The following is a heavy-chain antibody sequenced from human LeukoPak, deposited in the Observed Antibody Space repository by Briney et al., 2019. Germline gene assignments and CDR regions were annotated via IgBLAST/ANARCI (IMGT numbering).Heavy chain of an antibody. CDR3: ARDFNGDYDYVWGSYRPTIYQNGALDI. V-gene: IGHV1-2*02. CDR2: ITPNSDDT. CDR1: GYTFSDYY. Sequence: ASVRVSCKASGYTFSDYYIHWVRQAPGQGLEWMGCITPNSDDTDYAQKFQDRVTMTRDTSITTAYMELSRLRSDDTAVYYCARDFNGDYDYVWGSYRPTIYQNGALDIWGQGTMVTVSS. D-gene: IGHD3-16*02. J-gene: IGHJ3*02.